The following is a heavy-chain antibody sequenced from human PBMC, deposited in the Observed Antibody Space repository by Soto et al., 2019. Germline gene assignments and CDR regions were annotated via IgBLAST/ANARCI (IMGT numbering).Heavy chain of an antibody. J-gene: IGHJ3*02. Sequence: SQTLSLTCAISGDSVSSNSAAWNWLRQSPSRGLEWLGRTYYRSKWYNDYVVSVKSRITINPDTSKNQFSLQLNSVTPEDTPVYYCARERGVLSEAFDIWGQGTVVTVS. D-gene: IGHD3-10*01. CDR1: GDSVSSNSAA. CDR3: ARERGVLSEAFDI. CDR2: TYYRSKWYN. V-gene: IGHV6-1*01.